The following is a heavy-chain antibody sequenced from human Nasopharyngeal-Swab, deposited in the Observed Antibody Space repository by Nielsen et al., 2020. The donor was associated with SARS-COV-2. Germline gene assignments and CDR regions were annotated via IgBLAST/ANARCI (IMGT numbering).Heavy chain of an antibody. V-gene: IGHV3-48*02. CDR1: GFTFSNYG. Sequence: GESLKISCVVSGFTFSNYGMSWVRQAPGKGLEWVSYISTSSGTIYYADSVKGRFIISRDNGKNSMYLQMNSLRDDDTALYYCARDVSYYDRSGHDVFDIWGQGTMVTVSS. CDR2: ISTSSGTI. CDR3: ARDVSYYDRSGHDVFDI. J-gene: IGHJ3*02. D-gene: IGHD3-16*01.